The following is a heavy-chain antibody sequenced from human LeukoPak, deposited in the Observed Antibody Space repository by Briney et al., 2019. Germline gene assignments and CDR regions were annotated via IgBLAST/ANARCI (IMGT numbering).Heavy chain of an antibody. D-gene: IGHD5-12*01. V-gene: IGHV5-51*01. CDR1: GYSFTSYW. Sequence: GESLKISCKGSGYSFTSYWIGWVRQKPGKGLEWMGIIYSCDSDTRYSPSFQGQVTISADKSISTAYLQWSSLKASDTAMYYCATRVGGYDNPIYYYYGMDVWGQGTTVTVSS. CDR2: IYSCDSDT. J-gene: IGHJ6*02. CDR3: ATRVGGYDNPIYYYYGMDV.